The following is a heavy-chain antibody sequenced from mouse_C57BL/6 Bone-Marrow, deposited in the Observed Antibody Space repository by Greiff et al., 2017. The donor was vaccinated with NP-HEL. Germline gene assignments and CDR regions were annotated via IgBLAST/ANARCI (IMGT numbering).Heavy chain of an antibody. D-gene: IGHD2-3*01. CDR1: GYSITSGYD. CDR3: ARDLKMDGYYGWYFDV. V-gene: IGHV3-1*01. J-gene: IGHJ1*03. CDR2: ISYSGST. Sequence: EVQLQQSGPGMVKPSQSLSLTCTVTGYSITSGYDWHWIRHFPGNKLEWMGYISYSGSTNYNPSLKSRISITHDTSKNHFFLKLNSVTTEDTATYYCARDLKMDGYYGWYFDVWGTGTTVTVSS.